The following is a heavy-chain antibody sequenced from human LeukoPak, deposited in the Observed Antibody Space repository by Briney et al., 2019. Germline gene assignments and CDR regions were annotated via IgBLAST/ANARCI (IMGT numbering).Heavy chain of an antibody. CDR2: ISAGAGST. Sequence: GGPLRLSFAASGFTFSSYAMSWVRQAPGKGLEWVSSISAGAGSTYYADSVKGRFTISRDNSKNTLYLQMNSLRAEDTAVYYCATLKLGKSPFDYWGQGTLVTVSS. J-gene: IGHJ4*02. CDR3: ATLKLGKSPFDY. V-gene: IGHV3-23*01. D-gene: IGHD1-26*01. CDR1: GFTFSSYA.